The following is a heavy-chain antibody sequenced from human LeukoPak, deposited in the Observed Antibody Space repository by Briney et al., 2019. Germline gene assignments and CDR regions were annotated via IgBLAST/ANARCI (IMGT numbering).Heavy chain of an antibody. CDR1: GFTFSSYS. Sequence: GGSLRLSCAASGFTFSSYSMNWVRQAPGKGLEWASSISSSSSYIYYADSVKGRFTISRDNAKNSLYLQMNSLRAEDTAVYYCASWGTVTTKQPMSYWGQGTLVTVSS. CDR3: ASWGTVTTKQPMSY. V-gene: IGHV3-21*01. J-gene: IGHJ4*02. CDR2: ISSSSSYI. D-gene: IGHD4-17*01.